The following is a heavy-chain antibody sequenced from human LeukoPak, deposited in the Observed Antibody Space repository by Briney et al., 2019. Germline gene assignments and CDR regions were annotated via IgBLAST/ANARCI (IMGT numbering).Heavy chain of an antibody. D-gene: IGHD5-18*01. Sequence: GGSLRLSCAASGFTFSTSAMSWVRQAPGKGLEWVSGISAGDGAIYYADSVKGRFTFSRDSSKNTLYLHMNSLRAEDTAAYYCARALGYLGPFDIWGQGTLVTVSS. CDR3: ARALGYLGPFDI. CDR2: ISAGDGAI. V-gene: IGHV3-23*01. J-gene: IGHJ3*02. CDR1: GFTFSTSA.